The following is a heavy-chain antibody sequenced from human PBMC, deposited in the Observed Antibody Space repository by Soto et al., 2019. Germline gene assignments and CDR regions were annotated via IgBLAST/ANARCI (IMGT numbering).Heavy chain of an antibody. Sequence: QVQLQQWGAGLLKPSETLSLTCAVYGGSFSGYYWSWIRQPPGKGLEWIGEINHSGSTNYNPSLKSRVTISVDTSKNQFSLKLSSVTAADTAVYYCARGPRHCTNGVCPRPRGYYYYMDVWGKGTTVTVSS. D-gene: IGHD2-8*01. CDR3: ARGPRHCTNGVCPRPRGYYYYMDV. J-gene: IGHJ6*03. CDR1: GGSFSGYY. CDR2: INHSGST. V-gene: IGHV4-34*01.